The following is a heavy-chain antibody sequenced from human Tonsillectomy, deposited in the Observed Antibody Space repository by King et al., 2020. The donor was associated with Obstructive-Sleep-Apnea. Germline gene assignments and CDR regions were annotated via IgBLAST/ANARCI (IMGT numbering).Heavy chain of an antibody. CDR2: INPNSGGT. CDR1: GYTFTDYY. D-gene: IGHD5-18*01. Sequence: VQLVESGAEVKKPGASVKVSCKASGYTFTDYYMHWVRQAPGQGLEWMGLINPNSGGTNSAQNFQGRVTMTRDTSISKAYMELSRLRSDDTAVYYCAIWLSGYFDYWGQGTLVTVSS. V-gene: IGHV1-2*02. CDR3: AIWLSGYFDY. J-gene: IGHJ4*02.